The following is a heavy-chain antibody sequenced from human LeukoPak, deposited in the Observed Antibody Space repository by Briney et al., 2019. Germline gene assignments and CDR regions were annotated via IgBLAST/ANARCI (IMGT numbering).Heavy chain of an antibody. CDR1: GYTFTSYD. CDR2: MNPNSGNT. D-gene: IGHD3-3*01. Sequence: ASVKVSCKASGYTFTSYDINWVRQATGQGLEWMRWMNPNSGNTGYAQKFQGRVTITRNTSISTAYMELSSLRSEDTAVYYCARAYYDFWSGDHNWFDPWGQGTLVTVSS. CDR3: ARAYYDFWSGDHNWFDP. V-gene: IGHV1-8*03. J-gene: IGHJ5*02.